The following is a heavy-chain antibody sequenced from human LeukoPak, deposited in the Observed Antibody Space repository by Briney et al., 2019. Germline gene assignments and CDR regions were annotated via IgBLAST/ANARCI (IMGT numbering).Heavy chain of an antibody. CDR2: MNPNSGNT. Sequence: GASVKVSCKASGGTFTNYDINWVRQATGQGLEWMGWMNPNSGNTAYAQNFQGRVIMTRNISISTAYMDLSSLRSEDTAVYYCARLRDGSGSYPFDSWGQGTLVTVSS. CDR1: GGTFTNYD. V-gene: IGHV1-8*01. J-gene: IGHJ4*02. D-gene: IGHD3-10*01. CDR3: ARLRDGSGSYPFDS.